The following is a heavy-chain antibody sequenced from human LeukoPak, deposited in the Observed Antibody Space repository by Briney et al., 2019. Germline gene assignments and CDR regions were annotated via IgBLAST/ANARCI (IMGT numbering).Heavy chain of an antibody. CDR1: GFTFSSYA. V-gene: IGHV3-30*04. Sequence: GGSLRLSCAASGFTFSSYAMHWVRQAPGKGLEWVAVISYDGSNKYYADSVKGRFTISRDNSKNTLYLQMNSLRAEDTAVYYCGRDPGGGIADDAFDIWGQGTMVTVSS. J-gene: IGHJ3*02. CDR2: ISYDGSNK. D-gene: IGHD6-13*01. CDR3: GRDPGGGIADDAFDI.